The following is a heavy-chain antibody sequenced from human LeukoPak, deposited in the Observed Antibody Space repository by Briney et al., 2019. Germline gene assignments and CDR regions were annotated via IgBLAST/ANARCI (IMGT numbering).Heavy chain of an antibody. D-gene: IGHD6-13*01. CDR2: IYDSGST. V-gene: IGHV4-61*01. CDR1: GGSVSSGSYY. J-gene: IGHJ4*02. CDR3: TRTTVGNFDY. Sequence: SETLSLTCTVSGGSVSSGSYYWSWIRLPPGKGLEWIGYIYDSGSTNYNPSLKSRVTISLDTSKNQFSLKLTSATAADTAVYYCTRTTVGNFDYWGQGTLVTVSS.